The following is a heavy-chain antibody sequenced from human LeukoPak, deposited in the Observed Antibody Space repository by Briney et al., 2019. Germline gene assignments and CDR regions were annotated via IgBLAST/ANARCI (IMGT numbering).Heavy chain of an antibody. CDR3: TEERDRDGYFRY. D-gene: IGHD2-8*01. CDR2: ISYDGSDK. Sequence: GGSLRLSCAASGFTFSNSAMHWVRQAPGKGLEWMTFISYDGSDKYYADAAKGRFTISRDNSKNTLYLEMSSLGLQDTAVYYCTEERDRDGYFRYWGQGTLVAVSS. CDR1: GFTFSNSA. V-gene: IGHV3-30-3*02. J-gene: IGHJ4*02.